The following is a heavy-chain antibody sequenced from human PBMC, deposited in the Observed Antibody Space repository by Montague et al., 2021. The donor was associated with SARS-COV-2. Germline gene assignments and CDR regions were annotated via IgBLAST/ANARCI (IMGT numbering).Heavy chain of an antibody. Sequence: TLSLTCTVSGGSISSGSYYWSWIRQPAGKGLEWIGRIYTSGSTNYNPSLKSRVTISVDTSKNQFSLKLSSVTAADTAVYYCARGIDLWGRGTLVTVSS. CDR1: GGSISSGSYY. CDR2: IYTSGST. J-gene: IGHJ2*01. CDR3: ARGIDL. V-gene: IGHV4-61*02.